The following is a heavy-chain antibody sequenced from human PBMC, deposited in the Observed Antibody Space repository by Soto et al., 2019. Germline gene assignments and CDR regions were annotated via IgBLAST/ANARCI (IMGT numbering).Heavy chain of an antibody. Sequence: QVQLVESGGGVVQPGRSLRLSCEASGFSLSTYGLHWVRQAPGKGLGWVAVISYDGSNKYHADSVKGRFTISRDNSRNTLYLQMNSLRLDDTAVYYCAKDAPRYSGFDFSKWGKGTLVTVSS. J-gene: IGHJ4*02. V-gene: IGHV3-30*18. D-gene: IGHD5-12*01. CDR3: AKDAPRYSGFDFSK. CDR2: ISYDGSNK. CDR1: GFSLSTYG.